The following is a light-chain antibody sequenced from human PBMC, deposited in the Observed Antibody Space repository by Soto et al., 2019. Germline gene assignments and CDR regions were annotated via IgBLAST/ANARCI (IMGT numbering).Light chain of an antibody. V-gene: IGLV2-11*01. CDR1: SSDVGGYNY. CDR2: DVT. Sequence: QSVLTQPRSVSGSPGQSVTISCTGTSSDVGGYNYVSWYQQHPGKAPKFMIYDVTKRPSGVPDRFSGSKSGSTASLTISGLQAEDEADYYCCSYAGNYTGVFGTGTKVTVL. J-gene: IGLJ1*01. CDR3: CSYAGNYTGV.